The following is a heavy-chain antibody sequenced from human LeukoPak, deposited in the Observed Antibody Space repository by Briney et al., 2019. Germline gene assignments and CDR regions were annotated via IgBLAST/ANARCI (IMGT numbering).Heavy chain of an antibody. V-gene: IGHV3-33*01. D-gene: IGHD2-15*01. CDR3: ARSVVVVAATPYYYGMDV. J-gene: IGHJ6*02. CDR1: GFIFSTYG. CDR2: IGYDGSNK. Sequence: GGSLRLSCAASGFIFSTYGMHWVRQAPGKGLEWVAGIGYDGSNKFYLDSVKGRFAISRDNSKNTLYRQMSSLRAEDTAVYYCARSVVVVAATPYYYGMDVWGQGTTVTVSS.